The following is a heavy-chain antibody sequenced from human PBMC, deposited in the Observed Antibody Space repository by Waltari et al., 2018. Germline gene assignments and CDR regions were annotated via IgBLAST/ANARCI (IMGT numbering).Heavy chain of an antibody. CDR1: KVSFNNFG. D-gene: IGHD2-15*01. V-gene: IGHV3-30*18. CDR3: AKGHLVGLLSDPLS. CDR2: SSYDGSHT. J-gene: IGHJ4*02. Sequence: QVQLVESGGGVVQPGTSLRLSCAASKVSFNNFGMFWVRQAPGKGVEWGDTSSYDGSHTYYGDSVKGRFISSRDNSNSTLYLQMNSLRTEDTAVYYCAKGHLVGLLSDPLSWGQGVLVTVSA.